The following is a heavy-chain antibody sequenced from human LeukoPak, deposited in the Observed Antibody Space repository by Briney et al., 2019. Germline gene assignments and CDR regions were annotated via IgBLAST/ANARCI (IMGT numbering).Heavy chain of an antibody. Sequence: SETLSPTCAVSGGSISSNSYYWGWIRQPPGKGLEWIGSIYYSGSTYYNPSLKSRVTISVDTSKNQFSLKLSSVTAADTAVYYCARVMAVVVPVYYFDYWGQGTLVTVSS. CDR2: IYYSGST. J-gene: IGHJ4*02. D-gene: IGHD2-2*01. V-gene: IGHV4-39*07. CDR1: GGSISSNSYY. CDR3: ARVMAVVVPVYYFDY.